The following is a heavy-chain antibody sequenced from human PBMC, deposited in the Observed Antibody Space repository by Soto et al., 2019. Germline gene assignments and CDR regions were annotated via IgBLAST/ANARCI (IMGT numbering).Heavy chain of an antibody. J-gene: IGHJ3*02. D-gene: IGHD1-26*01. V-gene: IGHV3-72*01. CDR1: GSIFSGHY. CDR3: TRGYSGVSIYAFDI. CDR2: IGKKANNYAT. Sequence: GWSLSLSCAVYGSIFSGHYIDWFRQSPGKGLEWVGRIGKKANNYATEYAASVKGRFTISRDDSKNSLYLQLNSLKAEDTAVYSCTRGYSGVSIYAFDIWGPGTMVTV.